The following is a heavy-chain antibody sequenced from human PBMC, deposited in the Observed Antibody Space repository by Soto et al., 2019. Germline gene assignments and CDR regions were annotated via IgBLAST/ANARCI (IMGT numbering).Heavy chain of an antibody. CDR2: IIPIFGTA. Sequence: QVQLVQAGAEVKKPGSSVKVSCKASGGTFSSYAISWVRQAPGQGREWMGGIIPIFGTANYAQKFQGRVTITADKSTSTAYMELSSLRSEDTAVYYCARKVVTAHVHDAFDIWGQGTMVTVSS. D-gene: IGHD2-21*02. J-gene: IGHJ3*02. V-gene: IGHV1-69*06. CDR3: ARKVVTAHVHDAFDI. CDR1: GGTFSSYA.